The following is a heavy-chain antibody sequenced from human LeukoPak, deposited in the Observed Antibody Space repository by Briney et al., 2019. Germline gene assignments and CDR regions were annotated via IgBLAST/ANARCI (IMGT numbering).Heavy chain of an antibody. CDR1: GYTFTIYG. J-gene: IGHJ4*02. V-gene: IGHV1-18*01. Sequence: ASVTVSCKASGYTFTIYGISWVRQAPGQGGEWMGWISAYNGNTNYAQKLQGRVTMTTDTSTSTAYMELRSLRSDDTAVYYCARGEWDIVVVPAATGLDYWGQGTLVTVSS. D-gene: IGHD2-2*01. CDR2: ISAYNGNT. CDR3: ARGEWDIVVVPAATGLDY.